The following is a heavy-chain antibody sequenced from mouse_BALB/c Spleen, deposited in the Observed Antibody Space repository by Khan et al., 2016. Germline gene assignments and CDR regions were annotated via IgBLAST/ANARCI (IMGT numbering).Heavy chain of an antibody. V-gene: IGHV1-22*01. CDR2: VNPNNGGN. CDR3: SRGGFAF. Sequence: VRLQQSGPELVKPGASVKISCKTSGYTFTDYTIHWVKKSHGESLEWIGNVNPNNGGNRHSQKYKGKATLTLYKYSSTDYMELRSLTSEDEYVAFYSRGGFAFWGRGTLLTVTA. CDR1: GYTFTDYT. J-gene: IGHJ3*01.